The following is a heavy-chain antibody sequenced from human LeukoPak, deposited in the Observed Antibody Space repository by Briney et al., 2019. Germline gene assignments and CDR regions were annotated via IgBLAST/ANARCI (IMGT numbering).Heavy chain of an antibody. V-gene: IGHV1-46*01. J-gene: IGHJ3*02. CDR3: ANQEWLRFNLNAFDI. CDR2: INPSGGST. D-gene: IGHD5-12*01. CDR1: GYTLTSYY. Sequence: ASVKVSCKASGYTLTSYYMHWVRQAPGQGLEWMGIINPSGGSTNYALKFQGRVTMTRDMSTRTVYMELSSLRLEDTAVYYCANQEWLRFNLNAFDIWGQGTMVTVSS.